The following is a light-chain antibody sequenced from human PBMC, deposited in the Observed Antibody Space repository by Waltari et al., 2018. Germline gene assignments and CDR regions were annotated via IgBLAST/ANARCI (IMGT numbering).Light chain of an antibody. V-gene: IGLV2-23*01. CDR1: TSDVGGYNL. J-gene: IGLJ1*01. Sequence: QSALTQPASVSGSPGQSLTLSCTGTTSDVGGYNLAPWYQQHPGKAPKFIIYEGSKRPSGVSTRFSGSKSGNTASLTISGLQAEDEADYYCCSYAGSRAFVFGTGTKVTVL. CDR2: EGS. CDR3: CSYAGSRAFV.